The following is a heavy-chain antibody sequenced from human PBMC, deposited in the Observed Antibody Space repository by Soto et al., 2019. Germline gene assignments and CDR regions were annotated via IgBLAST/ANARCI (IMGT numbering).Heavy chain of an antibody. J-gene: IGHJ4*02. CDR1: GFTFGDYA. Sequence: GGSLRLSCTASGFTFGDYAMSWFRQAPGKGLEWVGFIRSKAYGGTTEYAASVKGRFTISRDDSKSIAYLQMNSLKTEDTAVYYCTRVKDYYDSSGYYLSTKGYYFDYWGQGTLVTVSS. CDR2: IRSKAYGGTT. V-gene: IGHV3-49*03. D-gene: IGHD3-22*01. CDR3: TRVKDYYDSSGYYLSTKGYYFDY.